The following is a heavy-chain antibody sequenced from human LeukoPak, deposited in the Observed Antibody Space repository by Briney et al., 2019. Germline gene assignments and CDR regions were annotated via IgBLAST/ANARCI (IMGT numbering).Heavy chain of an antibody. CDR2: VSHSGST. D-gene: IGHD5-18*01. CDR1: GYSISSDYY. J-gene: IGHJ4*02. CDR3: ARENGYRYDY. V-gene: IGHV4-38-2*02. Sequence: SETLSLTCTVSGYSISSDYYWGWIRQPPGKGLEWIASVSHSGSTYYNPSLKSRVTISVDTSKNQFSLKVTSVTAADTALYYCARENGYRYDYWGQGTLVTVSS.